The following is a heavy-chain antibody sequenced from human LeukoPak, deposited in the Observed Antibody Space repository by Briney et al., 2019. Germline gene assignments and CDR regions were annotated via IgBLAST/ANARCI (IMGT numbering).Heavy chain of an antibody. D-gene: IGHD1-26*01. CDR3: ARHGVRATGEQTRTVYYFDY. J-gene: IGHJ4*02. CDR2: IYHSGGS. Sequence: PSETLSLTCSVSGVSISGISYYWGWIRQPPGKGLEWIGTIYHSGGSNYHPSLKSRITISVDTSKNQISLKLSSVTAADTAVYYCARHGVRATGEQTRTVYYFDYWGQGTLVTVSS. V-gene: IGHV4-39*01. CDR1: GVSISGISYY.